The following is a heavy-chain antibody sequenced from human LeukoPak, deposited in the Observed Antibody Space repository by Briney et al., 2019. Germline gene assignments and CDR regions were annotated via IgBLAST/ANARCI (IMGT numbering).Heavy chain of an antibody. Sequence: ASVKVSCKASGYTFTSYGISWVRQAPGQGLEWMGWISAYNGNTNYARKLQGRVTMTTDTSTSTAYMELGSLRSDDTAVYYCARDLIRFLEWSPNWFDPWGQGTLVTVSS. V-gene: IGHV1-18*01. D-gene: IGHD3-3*01. CDR2: ISAYNGNT. J-gene: IGHJ5*02. CDR3: ARDLIRFLEWSPNWFDP. CDR1: GYTFTSYG.